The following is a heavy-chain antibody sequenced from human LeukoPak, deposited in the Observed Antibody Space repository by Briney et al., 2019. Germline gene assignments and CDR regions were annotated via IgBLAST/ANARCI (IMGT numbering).Heavy chain of an antibody. Sequence: SETLSLTCNVSGGSISSYYWSWIRQPPGKGLEWIGYIYYSGSTNYNPSLKSRVTISVDTSKNQFSLKLSSVTAADTAVYYCARDAEDYGDRFDYWGQGTLVTVSS. V-gene: IGHV4-59*01. CDR3: ARDAEDYGDRFDY. CDR1: GGSISSYY. J-gene: IGHJ4*02. D-gene: IGHD4/OR15-4a*01. CDR2: IYYSGST.